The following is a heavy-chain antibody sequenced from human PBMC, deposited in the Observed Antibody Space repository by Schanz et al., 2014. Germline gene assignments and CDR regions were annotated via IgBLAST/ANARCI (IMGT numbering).Heavy chain of an antibody. Sequence: EVQLVESGGNLVQPGGSLSLSCAASGFKFENYTMKWVRQAPGKGLEWVSSISSTSTYLYYADSVKGRFTISRDSARNSLYLQMNSLRPEDTAVYYCAKYGGELGVSFEYWGQGTLVTVSS. D-gene: IGHD7-27*01. V-gene: IGHV3-21*02. J-gene: IGHJ4*02. CDR2: ISSTSTYL. CDR3: AKYGGELGVSFEY. CDR1: GFKFENYT.